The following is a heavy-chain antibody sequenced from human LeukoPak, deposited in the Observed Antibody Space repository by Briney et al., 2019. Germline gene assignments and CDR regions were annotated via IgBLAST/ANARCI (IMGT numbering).Heavy chain of an antibody. V-gene: IGHV3-74*01. CDR1: GFTFRDYW. CDR3: ARNPTGDYDY. Sequence: GSLRLSCAASGFTFRDYWMHWVRQVPGKGLLWVSHINSDGSITDYADSVKGRFTISRDNARNTLSLQMDSLRVEDTAVYYCARNPTGDYDYWGQGALVTVSS. J-gene: IGHJ4*02. D-gene: IGHD2-8*02. CDR2: INSDGSIT.